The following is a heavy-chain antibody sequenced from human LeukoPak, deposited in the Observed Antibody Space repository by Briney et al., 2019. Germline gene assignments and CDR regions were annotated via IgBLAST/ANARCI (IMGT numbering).Heavy chain of an antibody. D-gene: IGHD3-16*02. CDR3: ARVYYDYIWGSYRPNPFDP. V-gene: IGHV3-7*01. CDR1: GFTFSRHW. J-gene: IGHJ5*02. CDR2: IKEDGSEK. Sequence: GGSLRLSCAASGFTFSRHWMSWVRQAPGKGLEWVANIKEDGSEKHYVDSVKGRFIISRDNAKNSLYLQMNSLRAEDTAVYYCARVYYDYIWGSYRPNPFDPWGQGTLVTVSS.